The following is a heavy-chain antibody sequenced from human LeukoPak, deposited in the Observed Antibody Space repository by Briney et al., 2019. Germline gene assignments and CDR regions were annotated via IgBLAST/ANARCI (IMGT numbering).Heavy chain of an antibody. D-gene: IGHD1-26*01. CDR2: ISGSGGST. CDR1: GFTFSRYG. V-gene: IGHV3-23*01. CDR3: ATLGAMATALDY. J-gene: IGHJ4*02. Sequence: GGSLRLSCAASGFTFSRYGMSWVRQAPGKGLECVSAISGSGGSTYYTDSVKGRFTISRDNSKNTLYLQMNSLRAEDTAVYYCATLGAMATALDYWGQGTLVTVSS.